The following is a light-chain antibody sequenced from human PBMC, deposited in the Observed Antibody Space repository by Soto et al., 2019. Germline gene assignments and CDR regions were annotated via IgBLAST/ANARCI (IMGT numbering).Light chain of an antibody. CDR3: QQYGSSLTWT. CDR2: AAS. V-gene: IGKV3-20*01. J-gene: IGKJ1*01. Sequence: EVVLTQSPGTVSLSPGERVTLSCRASQSVISNYLAWFQKRPGQATRLLIYAASSRVTGVPDRFSSSGSGTDYTLIISRLEPEDFVVYYCQQYGSSLTWTFGQGTKVEIK. CDR1: QSVISNY.